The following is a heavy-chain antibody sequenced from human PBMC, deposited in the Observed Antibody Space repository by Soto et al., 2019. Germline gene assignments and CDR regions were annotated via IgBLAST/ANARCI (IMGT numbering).Heavy chain of an antibody. CDR3: ARYTAASGPSTGRWFDP. V-gene: IGHV1-69*13. D-gene: IGHD6-13*01. Sequence: SVKVSCKASGGTFSSYAISWVRQAPGQGLEWMGGIIPIFGTANYAQKFQGRVTITADESTSTAYMELSSLRSEDTAVYYCARYTAASGPSTGRWFDPWGQGTLVTVSS. J-gene: IGHJ5*02. CDR1: GGTFSSYA. CDR2: IIPIFGTA.